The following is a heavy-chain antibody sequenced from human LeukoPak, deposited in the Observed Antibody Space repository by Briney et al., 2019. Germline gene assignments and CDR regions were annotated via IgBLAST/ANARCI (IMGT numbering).Heavy chain of an antibody. Sequence: SETLSLTCTVSGFSISSGYYWGWIRQPPGKGLEWIGSIYYSGSTYYNPSLKSRVTISVDTSKNQFSLKLSSVTAADTAVYYCASRRIGYSSRGFDYWGQGTLVTVSS. J-gene: IGHJ4*02. V-gene: IGHV4-38-2*02. CDR1: GFSISSGYY. CDR3: ASRRIGYSSRGFDY. D-gene: IGHD5-18*01. CDR2: IYYSGST.